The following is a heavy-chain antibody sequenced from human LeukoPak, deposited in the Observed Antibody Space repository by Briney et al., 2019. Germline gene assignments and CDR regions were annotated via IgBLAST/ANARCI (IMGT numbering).Heavy chain of an antibody. D-gene: IGHD7-27*01. CDR2: ISAYNGNT. V-gene: IGHV1-18*04. CDR3: ARVRAGESQEDY. J-gene: IGHJ4*02. Sequence: ASVKVSCTASGYTFTGYYMHWVRQAPGQGLEWMGWISAYNGNTNYAQKLQGRVTMTTDTSTSTAYMELRSLRSDDTAVYYCARVRAGESQEDYWGQGTLVTVSS. CDR1: GYTFTGYY.